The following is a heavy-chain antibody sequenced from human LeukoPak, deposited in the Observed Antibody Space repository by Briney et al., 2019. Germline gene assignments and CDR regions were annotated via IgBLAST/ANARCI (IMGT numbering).Heavy chain of an antibody. CDR3: ARSDRTIFGVVIMAAFDI. D-gene: IGHD3-3*01. CDR1: GGSISSYY. CDR2: IYTSGCT. V-gene: IGHV4-4*07. J-gene: IGHJ3*02. Sequence: SETLSLTCTVSGGSISSYYWSWIRQPAGKGLEWIGRIYTSGCTNYNPSLKSRVTMSVDTSKNQFSLKLSSVTAADTAVYYCARSDRTIFGVVIMAAFDIWGQGTMVTVSS.